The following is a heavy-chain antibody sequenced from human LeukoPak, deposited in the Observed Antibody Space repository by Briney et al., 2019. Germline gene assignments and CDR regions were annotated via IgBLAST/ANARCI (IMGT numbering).Heavy chain of an antibody. CDR1: GYTFSNAW. D-gene: IGHD3-16*02. CDR3: STDREVAGELSAFDY. J-gene: IGHJ4*02. CDR2: IKSKTDGGTT. V-gene: IGHV3-15*01. Sequence: GGSLRLSCAASGYTFSNAWMSWVRQAPGKGLEWVGRIKSKTDGGTTDYAAAVKGRFNISRDGSKNTLYLQMNSLKTEDTAVYYCSTDREVAGELSAFDYWGQGIQVTVSS.